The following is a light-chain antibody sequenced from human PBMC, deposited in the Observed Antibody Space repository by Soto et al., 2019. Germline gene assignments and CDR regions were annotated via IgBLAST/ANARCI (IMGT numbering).Light chain of an antibody. CDR2: DVN. V-gene: IGLV2-14*01. Sequence: QSALTQPASVSGSPGQSITISCTGTSSDVGGYNYVSWFQQHPGKAPKLMIYDVNNRPSGVSNRFSGSKSGTTASLTISGLQAEDEAEYFCSSYAGTTPLVVFGGGTKVTVL. J-gene: IGLJ2*01. CDR3: SSYAGTTPLVV. CDR1: SSDVGGYNY.